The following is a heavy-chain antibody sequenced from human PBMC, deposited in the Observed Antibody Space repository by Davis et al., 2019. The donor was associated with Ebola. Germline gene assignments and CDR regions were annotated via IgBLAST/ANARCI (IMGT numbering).Heavy chain of an antibody. Sequence: ASVKVSCKASGYTFTGYYMHWVRQAPGQGLEWMGWISPKSGDTKFAQRFQGRVTMTRDTSISTAYMELSRLRSDDTAVYYCAREGTGRAFDIWGQGTMVTVSS. CDR2: ISPKSGDT. J-gene: IGHJ3*02. CDR1: GYTFTGYY. V-gene: IGHV1-2*02. D-gene: IGHD3/OR15-3a*01. CDR3: AREGTGRAFDI.